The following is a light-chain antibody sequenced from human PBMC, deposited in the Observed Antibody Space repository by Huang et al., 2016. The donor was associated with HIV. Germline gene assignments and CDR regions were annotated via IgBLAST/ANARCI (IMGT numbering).Light chain of an antibody. Sequence: DIQMTQSPSSLSTSVGDRVTITCQASQDITNYLNWYQQKPGKAPKLLIYDASNLEAGVPSRFRGSGSGTDFTFTISSLQPEDIATYFCQQYDHLPPAFGQGTKLEIK. J-gene: IGKJ2*01. CDR2: DAS. CDR1: QDITNY. V-gene: IGKV1-33*01. CDR3: QQYDHLPPA.